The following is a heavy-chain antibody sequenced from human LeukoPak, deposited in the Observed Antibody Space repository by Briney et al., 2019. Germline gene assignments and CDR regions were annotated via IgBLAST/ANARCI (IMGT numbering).Heavy chain of an antibody. D-gene: IGHD3-3*01. CDR3: ARNLPGYYDFWSGYNAFDI. V-gene: IGHV4-4*02. J-gene: IGHJ3*02. CDR1: GGSISSSNW. CDR2: IYHSGST. Sequence: SGTLSLTCAVSGGSISSSNWWSWVRQPPGKGLEWIGEIYHSGSTNYNPSLKSRVTISVDTSKNQFSLKLSSVTAADTAVYYCARNLPGYYDFWSGYNAFDIWGQGTMVTVSS.